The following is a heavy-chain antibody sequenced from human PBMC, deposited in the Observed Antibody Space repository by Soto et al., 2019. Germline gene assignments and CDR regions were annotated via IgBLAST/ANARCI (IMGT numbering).Heavy chain of an antibody. D-gene: IGHD2-15*01. J-gene: IGHJ4*02. CDR2: ISGDGGTT. CDR3: ARMVAATGGFDY. CDR1: GFSLRSYG. Sequence: EVQLVESGGGLVHPGGSLILSCAASGFSLRSYGMVWVRQAPGKGLEYVSAISGDGGTTSYGKSVKCRFSISRDNSKNTLYLQMGSLRPEDRALYYCARMVAATGGFDYWGQGTLVSVSS. V-gene: IGHV3-64*01.